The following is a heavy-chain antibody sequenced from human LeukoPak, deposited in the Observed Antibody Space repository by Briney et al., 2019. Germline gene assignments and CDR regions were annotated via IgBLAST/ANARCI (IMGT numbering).Heavy chain of an antibody. Sequence: PGGSLRLSCAASGFTFVNYALSWIRQAAGTGLEWVSTITESETTYYAEPVKGRFTISRDNSKNTQYLQMNALRAEDTALYFCATGPYSSAHYFFVYWGQGTLVTVSS. CDR3: ATGPYSSAHYFFVY. D-gene: IGHD6-13*01. CDR1: GFTFVNYA. V-gene: IGHV3-23*01. J-gene: IGHJ4*02. CDR2: ITESETT.